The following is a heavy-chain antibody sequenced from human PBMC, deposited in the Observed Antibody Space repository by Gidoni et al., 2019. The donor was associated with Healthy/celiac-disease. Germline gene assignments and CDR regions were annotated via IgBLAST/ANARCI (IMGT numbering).Heavy chain of an antibody. CDR2: IKSKPDGGTT. J-gene: IGHJ4*02. CDR1: GFTFSNAW. CDR3: TTGSNAPIPDY. V-gene: IGHV3-15*01. Sequence: EVQLVESGGGLVKPGGSRRRSCAAAGFTFSNAWMSWVRQAPVKGLDWVGRIKSKPDGGTTYYAAPVKGRFTISRDDSKNTLYLQMNSLKTEDTAVYYCTTGSNAPIPDYWGQGTLVTVSS.